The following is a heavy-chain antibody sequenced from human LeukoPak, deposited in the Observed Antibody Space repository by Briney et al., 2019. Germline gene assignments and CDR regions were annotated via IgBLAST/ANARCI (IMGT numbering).Heavy chain of an antibody. CDR2: IIPIFGTA. CDR1: GYTFTSYY. D-gene: IGHD4-23*01. J-gene: IGHJ4*02. CDR3: ATNPMTTGVFDY. V-gene: IGHV1-69*13. Sequence: SVKVSCKASGYTFTSYYMHWVRQAPGQGLEWMGGIIPIFGTANYAQKFQGRVTITADESTSTAYMELSSLRSEDTAVYYCATNPMTTGVFDYWGQGTLVTVSS.